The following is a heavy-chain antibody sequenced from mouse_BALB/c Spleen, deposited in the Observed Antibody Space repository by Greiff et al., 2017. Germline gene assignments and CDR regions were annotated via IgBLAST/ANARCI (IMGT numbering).Heavy chain of an antibody. CDR1: GYTFNSYY. CDR2: INPSNGGT. CDR3: TRREGGDY. Sequence: QVQLQQSGAELVKPGASVKLSCKASGYTFNSYYMYWVKQRPGQGLEWIGEINPSNGGTNFNEKFKSKATLTVDKSSSTAYMQLSSLTSEDSAVYYCTRREGGDYWGQGTSVTVSS. V-gene: IGHV1S81*02. J-gene: IGHJ4*01.